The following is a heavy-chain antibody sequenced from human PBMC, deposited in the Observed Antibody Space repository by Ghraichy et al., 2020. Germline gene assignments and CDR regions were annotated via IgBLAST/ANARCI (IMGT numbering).Heavy chain of an antibody. CDR1: GGSISSSSYY. CDR2: IYYSGST. J-gene: IGHJ3*02. D-gene: IGHD3-22*01. CDR3: ARPYDSSGYDAFDI. V-gene: IGHV4-39*01. Sequence: GSLSLTCTVSGGSISSSSYYWGWIRQPPGKGLEWIGSIYYSGSTYYNPSLKSRVTISVDTSKNQFSLKLSSVIAADTAVYYCARPYDSSGYDAFDIWGQGTMVTVSS.